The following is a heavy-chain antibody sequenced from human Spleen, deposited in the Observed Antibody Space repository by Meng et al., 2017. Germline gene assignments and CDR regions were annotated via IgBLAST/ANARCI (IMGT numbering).Heavy chain of an antibody. D-gene: IGHD3-22*01. V-gene: IGHV3-23*01. CDR1: GFTFSSYA. CDR2: ISGSGGST. CDR3: AKDVPMIGVVVTSFDY. J-gene: IGHJ4*02. Sequence: GESLKISCAASGFTFSSYAMSWVRQAPGKGLEWVSAISGSGGSTYYADSGKSRFTISSDNSMNALYLQMNSLRAEDTAVYYCAKDVPMIGVVVTSFDYWGQGTLVTVSS.